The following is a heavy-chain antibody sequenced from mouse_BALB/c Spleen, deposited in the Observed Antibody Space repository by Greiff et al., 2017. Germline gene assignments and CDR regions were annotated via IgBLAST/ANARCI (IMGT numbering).Heavy chain of an antibody. Sequence: EVQRVESGGGLVKPGGSLKLSCAASGFAFSSYDMSWVRQTPEKRLEWVAYISSGGGSTYYPDTVKGRFTISRDNAKNTLYLQMSSLKSEDTAMYYCARHPPAPGDYAMDYWGQGTSVTVSS. V-gene: IGHV5-12-1*01. CDR1: GFAFSSYD. J-gene: IGHJ4*01. CDR2: ISSGGGST. CDR3: ARHPPAPGDYAMDY.